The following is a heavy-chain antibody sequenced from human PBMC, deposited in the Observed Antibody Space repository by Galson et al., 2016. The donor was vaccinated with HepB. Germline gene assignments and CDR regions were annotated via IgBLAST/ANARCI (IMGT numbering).Heavy chain of an antibody. Sequence: SLRLSCAASGFIFSSFNMNWVRQAPGKGLEWVSSISSSSSNIYYAGSVKGRFTISRDNARNSLYLQMSSLRDEDTAVYYCARDYSSYQGYYYYGMDVWGQGTTVTVSS. CDR3: ARDYSSYQGYYYYGMDV. CDR2: ISSSSSNI. J-gene: IGHJ6*02. V-gene: IGHV3-21*01. D-gene: IGHD6-13*01. CDR1: GFIFSSFN.